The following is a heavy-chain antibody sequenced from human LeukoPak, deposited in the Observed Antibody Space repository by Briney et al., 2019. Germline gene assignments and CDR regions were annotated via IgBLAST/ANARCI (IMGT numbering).Heavy chain of an antibody. D-gene: IGHD6-19*01. J-gene: IGHJ4*02. CDR1: GGTFSSYA. CDR3: ARDPSSGWYLEYYFDY. CDR2: IIPIFGTA. V-gene: IGHV1-69*05. Sequence: GASVKVSCKASGGTFSSYAISWVRQAPGQGLECMGRIIPIFGTANYAQKFQGRVTITTDESTSTAYMELSSLRSEDTAVYYCARDPSSGWYLEYYFDYWGQGTLVTVSS.